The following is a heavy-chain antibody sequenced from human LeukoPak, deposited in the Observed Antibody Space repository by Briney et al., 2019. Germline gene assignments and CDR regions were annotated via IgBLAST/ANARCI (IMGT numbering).Heavy chain of an antibody. J-gene: IGHJ4*02. D-gene: IGHD3-16*02. CDR3: TRVYDYVWRSYRPRREYYFDY. V-gene: IGHV3-49*04. CDR1: GFTFGDYA. Sequence: PGRSLRLSCTASGFTFGDYAMSWVRQAPGKGLEWVGFIRSKAYGGTTEYAASVKGRFTISRDDSKSIAYLQMNSLKTEDTAVYYCTRVYDYVWRSYRPRREYYFDYWGQGTLVTVSS. CDR2: IRSKAYGGTT.